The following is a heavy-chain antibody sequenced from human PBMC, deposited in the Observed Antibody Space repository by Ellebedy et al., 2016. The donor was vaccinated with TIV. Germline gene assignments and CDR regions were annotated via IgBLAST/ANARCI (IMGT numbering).Heavy chain of an antibody. J-gene: IGHJ4*02. CDR3: ASRDGDWADY. CDR1: GSTLSSYD. D-gene: IGHD4-17*01. CDR2: ISYDGSNK. Sequence: PGGSLRLSCAASGSTLSSYDMHWLRQAPGKGLEWVAVISYDGSNKYYADTVKGRFTISRDNSKNTLYLQMNSLRAEDTAVYYCASRDGDWADYWGQGTLVTVSS. V-gene: IGHV3-30-3*01.